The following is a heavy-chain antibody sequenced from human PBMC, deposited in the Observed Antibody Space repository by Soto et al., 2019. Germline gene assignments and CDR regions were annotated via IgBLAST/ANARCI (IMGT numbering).Heavy chain of an antibody. D-gene: IGHD1-1*01. Sequence: VPLHLSCAGSGFNFGNYAMSWVRPAPGKGLERVSSVSASGATTNYADSVKGRFTVSRDNFKNTLYLQMNSLNTEDTAMYYCTRDSHDDNGLDCWGQGALVTVSS. CDR1: GFNFGNYA. CDR3: TRDSHDDNGLDC. J-gene: IGHJ4*02. V-gene: IGHV3-23*01. CDR2: VSASGATT.